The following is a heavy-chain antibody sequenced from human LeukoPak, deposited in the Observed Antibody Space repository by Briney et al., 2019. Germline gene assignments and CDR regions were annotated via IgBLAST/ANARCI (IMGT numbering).Heavy chain of an antibody. Sequence: SETLSLTCTVSGGSISRYYWSWIRLPPGKGLEWIGYIYSSATYNPSLKGRVTISIDTSTNKLSLKLTSVTAADTAMYYCATYGSGRGHTYYFDYWGQGTLVTVSS. CDR1: GGSISRYY. V-gene: IGHV4-59*01. CDR3: ATYGSGRGHTYYFDY. D-gene: IGHD3-10*01. J-gene: IGHJ4*02. CDR2: IYSSA.